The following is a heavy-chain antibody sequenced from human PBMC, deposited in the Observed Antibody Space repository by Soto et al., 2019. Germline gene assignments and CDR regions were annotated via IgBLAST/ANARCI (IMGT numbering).Heavy chain of an antibody. V-gene: IGHV1-69*02. CDR2: INPILSMS. Sequence: QVQLVQSGAEVKRPGSSVKVSCKASGDTFAFYSINWVRQAPGLGLEWMGRINPILSMSNYAQRFQGRVTMTADKFTSTAYSVLNSLRSEDTAMYFCATSYGSGYRAFDYWGQGALVTGSS. J-gene: IGHJ4*02. D-gene: IGHD3-10*01. CDR1: GDTFAFYS. CDR3: ATSYGSGYRAFDY.